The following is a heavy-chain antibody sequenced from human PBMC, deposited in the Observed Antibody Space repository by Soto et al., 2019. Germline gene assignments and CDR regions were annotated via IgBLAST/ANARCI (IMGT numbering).Heavy chain of an antibody. Sequence: GGSLRLSCAASGVTFSSFWMDWVRQAPGKGLEWVANINPDGSEKHYVDSVKGRFTISRDNAKNSLYLQMSSLTAEDSALYYCSRSLDSWGQGTRVTVSS. CDR2: INPDGSEK. CDR3: SRSLDS. J-gene: IGHJ4*02. CDR1: GVTFSSFW. V-gene: IGHV3-7*01.